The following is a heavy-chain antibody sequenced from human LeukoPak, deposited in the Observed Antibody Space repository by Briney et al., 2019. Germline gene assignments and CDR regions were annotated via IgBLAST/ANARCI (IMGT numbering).Heavy chain of an antibody. CDR3: ARASTYGSTSCYGY. CDR1: GFTFSSYG. D-gene: IGHD2-2*01. J-gene: IGHJ4*02. Sequence: PGGSLRLSCAASGFTFSSYGMHWVRQAPGKGLEWVAVISYDGSNKYYADSVKGRFTISRDNAKNSLYLQMNSLRAEDTAVYYCARASTYGSTSCYGYWGQGTLVTVSS. CDR2: ISYDGSNK. V-gene: IGHV3-30*03.